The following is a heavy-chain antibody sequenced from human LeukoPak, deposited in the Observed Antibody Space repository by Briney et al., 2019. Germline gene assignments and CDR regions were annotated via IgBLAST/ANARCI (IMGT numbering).Heavy chain of an antibody. CDR2: IYYSGST. CDR3: VRHLSAGRPAFDI. D-gene: IGHD2-15*01. V-gene: IGHV4-59*08. J-gene: IGHJ3*02. CDR1: GGSINSYY. Sequence: PSETLSLTFTVSGGSINSYYWSWIRQPPGKGLESIGDIYYSGSTNYNPSLKSRVTISVDTSNNKFSLKLTSLTAADTAVYYCVRHLSAGRPAFDIWGQGTVVTVSS.